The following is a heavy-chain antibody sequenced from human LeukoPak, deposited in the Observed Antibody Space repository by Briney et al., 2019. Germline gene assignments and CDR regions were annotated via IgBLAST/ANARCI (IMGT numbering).Heavy chain of an antibody. D-gene: IGHD3-22*01. CDR2: ISGSGGST. CDR3: VKITMIVVADLDY. J-gene: IGHJ4*02. V-gene: IGHV3-23*01. Sequence: GGSLRLSCAASGFTFSSYGMSWVRQAPGKGLEWVSAISGSGGSTYYADSVKGRFTISRDNSMNTLYLQMNSLRAEDTAVYYCVKITMIVVADLDYWGQGTLVTVSS. CDR1: GFTFSSYG.